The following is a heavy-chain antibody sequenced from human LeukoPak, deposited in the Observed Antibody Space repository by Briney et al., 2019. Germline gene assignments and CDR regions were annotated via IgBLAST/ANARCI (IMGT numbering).Heavy chain of an antibody. V-gene: IGHV1-2*02. CDR1: GYMFTGFY. J-gene: IGHJ4*02. Sequence: ASVKVSCKTSGYMFTGFYLHWVRQAPGQGLEWIGWIDPRSGAINYAEKFQGRVTMTRETSISTAYMELSRLTSDDTAVYYCAREARVRGVMYFFDDWGQGTLVTVSS. CDR3: AREARVRGVMYFFDD. D-gene: IGHD3-10*01. CDR2: IDPRSGAI.